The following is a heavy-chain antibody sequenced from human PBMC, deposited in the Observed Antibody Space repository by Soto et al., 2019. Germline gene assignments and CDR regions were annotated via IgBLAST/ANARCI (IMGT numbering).Heavy chain of an antibody. J-gene: IGHJ5*02. D-gene: IGHD2-15*01. CDR1: GFTFSSEG. V-gene: IGHV3-33*01. CDR3: SREYCSGGSCYFFYP. Sequence: GGSLRLSCAASGFTFSSEGMHWVRQAPGKGLEWVAVIWYDGSNKYYADSVKGRFTIPRDNSKNTLYLQMNSLRAEDTAVYYCSREYCSGGSCYFFYPWGQGTLVTVSS. CDR2: IWYDGSNK.